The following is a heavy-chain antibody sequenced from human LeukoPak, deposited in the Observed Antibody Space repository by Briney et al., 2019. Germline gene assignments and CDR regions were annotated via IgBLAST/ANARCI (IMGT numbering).Heavy chain of an antibody. Sequence: GGSLRLSCAASGFTFSSYGMHWVRQAPGKGLEWVAFIRYDGSNKYYADSVKGRFTISRDNSKNTLYLQMNSLRAEDTAVYYCARGPYASGTYGRRGWVHYMDVWGKGTTVTISS. CDR2: IRYDGSNK. J-gene: IGHJ6*03. CDR3: ARGPYASGTYGRRGWVHYMDV. CDR1: GFTFSSYG. V-gene: IGHV3-30*02. D-gene: IGHD3-10*01.